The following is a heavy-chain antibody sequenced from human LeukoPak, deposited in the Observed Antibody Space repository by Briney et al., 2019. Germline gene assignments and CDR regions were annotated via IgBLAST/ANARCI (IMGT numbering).Heavy chain of an antibody. CDR3: AHIGGANGGRDEGDY. CDR1: GFTFSDYY. D-gene: IGHD1-26*01. J-gene: IGHJ4*02. CDR2: ISSSGSTI. V-gene: IGHV3-11*01. Sequence: GGSLRLSCAASGFTFSDYYMSWIRQAPGKGLEWVSYISSSGSTIYYADSVKGRYTISRDNAKNSLYLQMISLRAEDTAVYYCAHIGGANGGRDEGDYWGQGTLVTVSS.